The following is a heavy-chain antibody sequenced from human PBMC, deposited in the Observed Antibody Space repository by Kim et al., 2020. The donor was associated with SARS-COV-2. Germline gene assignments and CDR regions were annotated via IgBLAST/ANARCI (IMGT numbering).Heavy chain of an antibody. CDR1: GFTFSSYS. D-gene: IGHD2-2*01. CDR3: ARDLEGKYQLPLETAYYYGMDV. V-gene: IGHV3-21*01. CDR2: ISSSSSYI. Sequence: GGSLRLSCAASGFTFSSYSMNWVRQAPGKGLEWVSSISSSSSYIYYADSVKGRFTISRDNAKNSLYLQMNSLRAEDTAVYYCARDLEGKYQLPLETAYYYGMDVWGQGTTVTVSS. J-gene: IGHJ6*02.